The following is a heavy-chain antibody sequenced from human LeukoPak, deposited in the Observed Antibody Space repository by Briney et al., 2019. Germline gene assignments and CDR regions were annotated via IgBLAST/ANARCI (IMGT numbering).Heavy chain of an antibody. CDR3: ASIAARPDRPIDY. J-gene: IGHJ4*01. CDR2: ISSSSSYI. Sequence: GGSLRLSCAASGFTFSSYSMNWVRQAPGKGLEWVSSISSSSSYIYYADSVKGRFTISRDNAKNSLYLQMNSLRAEDTAVYYCASIAARPDRPIDYWXXXTLVTVSX. CDR1: GFTFSSYS. V-gene: IGHV3-21*01. D-gene: IGHD6-6*01.